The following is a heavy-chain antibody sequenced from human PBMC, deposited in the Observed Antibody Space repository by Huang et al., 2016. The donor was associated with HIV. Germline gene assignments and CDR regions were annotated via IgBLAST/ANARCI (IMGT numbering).Heavy chain of an antibody. D-gene: IGHD2-15*01. CDR3: ARNKEVVGDAFDM. V-gene: IGHV3-53*01. CDR2: LYSGGGT. J-gene: IGHJ3*02. CDR1: GFSVRSNY. Sequence: DVQLVESGGGLIEPGGSLRLSCAASGFSVRSNYMSWVRQAPGKGLEWVAILYSGGGTKYADSVKGRFTISRDNSDNTLSLQMNSLRAEDTATYFCARNKEVVGDAFDMWGQGTTVIVSS.